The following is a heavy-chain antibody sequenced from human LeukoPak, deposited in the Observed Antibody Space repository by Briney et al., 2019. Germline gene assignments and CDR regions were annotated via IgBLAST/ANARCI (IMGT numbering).Heavy chain of an antibody. CDR3: AKGSYLSYYYYYGMDV. D-gene: IGHD1-26*01. Sequence: GGSLRLSCAASGFTFSSYAMSWVRQAPGKGLEWVSAISGSGGSTYYADSVKGRFTISRDNSKNTLYLQMNSLRAEDKAVYYCAKGSYLSYYYYYGMDVWGQGTTVTVSS. J-gene: IGHJ6*02. V-gene: IGHV3-23*01. CDR2: ISGSGGST. CDR1: GFTFSSYA.